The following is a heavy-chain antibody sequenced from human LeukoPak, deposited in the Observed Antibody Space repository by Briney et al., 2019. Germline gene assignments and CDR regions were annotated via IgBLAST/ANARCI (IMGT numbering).Heavy chain of an antibody. CDR3: ARGRRDGYNLEYFDK. CDR2: IYHSGST. J-gene: IGHJ4*02. D-gene: IGHD5-24*01. CDR1: GYSISSGYY. Sequence: PSETLSLTCTVSGYSISSGYYWGWIRQPPGKGLEWIGSIYHSGSTYYNPSLKSRVTISVDTSKNQFSLKLSSVTAADTAVYYCARGRRDGYNLEYFDKWGQGTLVTVSS. V-gene: IGHV4-38-2*02.